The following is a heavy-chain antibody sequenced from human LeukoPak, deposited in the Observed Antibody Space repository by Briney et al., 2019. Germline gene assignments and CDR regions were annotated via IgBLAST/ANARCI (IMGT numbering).Heavy chain of an antibody. CDR3: AKQRDYYYYGMDV. V-gene: IGHV3-30*18. CDR1: GFTFSSYG. Sequence: GGSLRLSCAASGFTFSSYGMHWVRQAPGKGLEWVAVISYDGSNKYYADSVKGRFTISRDSSKNTLYLQMNSLRAEDTAVYYCAKQRDYYYYGMDVWGQGTTVTVSS. J-gene: IGHJ6*02. CDR2: ISYDGSNK.